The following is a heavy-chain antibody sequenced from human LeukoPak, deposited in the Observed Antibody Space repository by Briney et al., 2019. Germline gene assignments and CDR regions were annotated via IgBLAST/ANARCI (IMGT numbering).Heavy chain of an antibody. CDR3: SRESGAFCPFGY. CDR2: VSLAGQT. V-gene: IGHV4-4*02. Sequence: PSETLSLTCSVSGVSISSDYWSWVRQPPGQGLEWIGEVSLAGQTNYNPSLNGRVTMSLDESSNQLSLKLTSVTAADTAIYYCSRESGAFCPFGYWGQGTLVIVPS. CDR1: GVSISSDY. J-gene: IGHJ4*02. D-gene: IGHD1-26*01.